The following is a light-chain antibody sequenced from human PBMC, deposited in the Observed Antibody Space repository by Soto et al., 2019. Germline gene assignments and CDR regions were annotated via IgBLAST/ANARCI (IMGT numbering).Light chain of an antibody. CDR2: DAS. CDR3: QQRSNWPPIT. J-gene: IGKJ5*01. V-gene: IGKV3-11*01. Sequence: ETVLTQSPGSLSLSLGDRATLSCRASQSVSSSLAWYQQKPGQAPRLLIYDASNRATGIPARFSGSGSETDFTLTISSLEPEDFAVYYCQQRSNWPPITFGQGTRLEIK. CDR1: QSVSSS.